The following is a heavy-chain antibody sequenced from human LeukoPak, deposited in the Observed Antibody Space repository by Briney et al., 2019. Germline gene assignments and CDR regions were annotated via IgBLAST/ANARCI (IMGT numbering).Heavy chain of an antibody. J-gene: IGHJ1*01. Sequence: GGSLRLSCAASGFTFSNYAVSWVRQAPGKGLEWVSGVSGSGGVTYHAESVKGRFTISRDNSKNTLHLQMNSLRAEDTAVYYCATFLAIVTARDSLYFQHWGQGTLVTVSS. D-gene: IGHD3-3*02. CDR3: ATFLAIVTARDSLYFQH. V-gene: IGHV3-23*01. CDR2: VSGSGGVT. CDR1: GFTFSNYA.